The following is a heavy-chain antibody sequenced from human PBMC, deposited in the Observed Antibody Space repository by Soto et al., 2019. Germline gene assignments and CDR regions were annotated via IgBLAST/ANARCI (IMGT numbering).Heavy chain of an antibody. CDR2: IYWDDDK. CDR1: GSSLSTSGVG. CDR3: ARMGRYNDILTGYSWTIDY. Sequence: QITLKESGPTLVKPTQTLTLTCTFSGSSLSTSGVGVGWIRQPPGKALEWLALIYWDDDKRYSPSLKSRLTITKDTSKNQVVLTMTNMDPVDTATYYCARMGRYNDILTGYSWTIDYWGQGTLVTVSS. D-gene: IGHD3-9*01. V-gene: IGHV2-5*02. J-gene: IGHJ4*02.